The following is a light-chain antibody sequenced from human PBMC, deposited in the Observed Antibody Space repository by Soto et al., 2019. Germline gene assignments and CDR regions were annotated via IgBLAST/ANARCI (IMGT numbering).Light chain of an antibody. CDR3: QQCDNIPRT. V-gene: IGKV1-33*01. CDR2: DAS. J-gene: IGKJ1*01. Sequence: DIQMTQSPSSLSASVGDRVTITCQASQDVKYCLNWYQQKPGKAPELLIYDASNLLTGVPSRFTGSGSGTDFTFTISSLQPEDVATYYCQQCDNIPRTFGQGTKVEIK. CDR1: QDVKYC.